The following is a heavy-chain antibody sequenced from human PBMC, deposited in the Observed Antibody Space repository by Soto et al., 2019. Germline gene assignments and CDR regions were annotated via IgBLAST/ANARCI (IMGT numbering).Heavy chain of an antibody. CDR1: GFSLSTSGVG. CDR3: AHTQARRRSDY. CDR2: IYWDDDK. D-gene: IGHD6-6*01. Sequence: QITLKESGPTLVKPTQTLTLTCTFSGFSLSTSGVGVAWIRQPPGKALAWLALIYWDDDKRYSPSLKTRLTLTKDTSNSKVVLTFTNTDPVDIATSSCAHTQARRRSDYWGQGTLVTVSS. J-gene: IGHJ4*02. V-gene: IGHV2-5*02.